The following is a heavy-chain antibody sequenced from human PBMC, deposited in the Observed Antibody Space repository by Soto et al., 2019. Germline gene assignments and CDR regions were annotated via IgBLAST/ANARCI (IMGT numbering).Heavy chain of an antibody. V-gene: IGHV2-70*01. D-gene: IGHD3-22*01. CDR2: IGWDDDE. CDR1: GFSLTTSAMC. Sequence: SGPTMVNPTQTLTLTCTFSGFSLTTSAMCVSWIRQPPGGALEWLALIGWDDDEYYTTSLKTRLTSSKDTSKNQVVLKMTNMDPMDTGTYYSARNAYDKSAYSLFYFDYWGQGILVTVYS. CDR3: ARNAYDKSAYSLFYFDY. J-gene: IGHJ4*02.